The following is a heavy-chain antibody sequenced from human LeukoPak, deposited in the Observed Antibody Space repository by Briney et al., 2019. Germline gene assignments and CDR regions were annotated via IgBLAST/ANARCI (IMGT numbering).Heavy chain of an antibody. CDR3: TRGRPQLVLDY. D-gene: IGHD6-13*01. CDR2: IRSKAYGGTT. V-gene: IGHV3-49*03. J-gene: IGHJ4*02. Sequence: GGSLRLSCTASGFTFGDYAMSWFRQAPGKGLEWVGFIRSKAYGGTTEYAASVKGRFTISRDDSKGIAYLQMNSLKTEDTAVYYCTRGRPQLVLDYWGQGTLVTVSS. CDR1: GFTFGDYA.